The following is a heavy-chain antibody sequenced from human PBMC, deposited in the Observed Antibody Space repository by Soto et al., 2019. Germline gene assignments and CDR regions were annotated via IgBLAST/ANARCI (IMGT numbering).Heavy chain of an antibody. J-gene: IGHJ4*02. CDR2: ISYDGSNK. Sequence: LRLSCAASGFTFSSYGMHWVRQAPGKGLEWVAVISYDGSNKYYADSVKGRFTISRDNSKNTLYLQMNSLRAEDTAVYYCAKDQHYYDSSGYPDYWGQGTLVTVSS. CDR3: AKDQHYYDSSGYPDY. D-gene: IGHD3-22*01. V-gene: IGHV3-30*18. CDR1: GFTFSSYG.